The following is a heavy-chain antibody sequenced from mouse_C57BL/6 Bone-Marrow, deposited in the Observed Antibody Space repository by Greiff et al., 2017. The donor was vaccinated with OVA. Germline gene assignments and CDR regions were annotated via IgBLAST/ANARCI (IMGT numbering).Heavy chain of an antibody. Sequence: VQLQQSGTVLARPGASVKMSCKTSGYTFTSYWMHWVKQRPGQGLDWIGAIYPGNSDNSYNQKFKGKAKLTAVTSASTAYMELSSLTNDDSAVYYWTRDKGYYGSLPYFDYWGQGTTLTGSS. J-gene: IGHJ2*01. CDR3: TRDKGYYGSLPYFDY. CDR2: IYPGNSDN. V-gene: IGHV1-5*01. CDR1: GYTFTSYW. D-gene: IGHD1-1*01.